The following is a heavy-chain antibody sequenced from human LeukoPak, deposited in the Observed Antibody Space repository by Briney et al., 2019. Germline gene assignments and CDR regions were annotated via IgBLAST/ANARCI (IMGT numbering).Heavy chain of an antibody. J-gene: IGHJ6*02. D-gene: IGHD3-16*01. CDR2: ISDYP. Sequence: PGGSLRLSCAASGFMFSSNWMSWVRQAPGKGLEWVSTISDYPHYADSVRGRFTISRDNSRKTVFLQMNSLTPEDAATYYCTKDSQGSYDGFWYGTYGMDVWGQGTTVTVSS. CDR1: GFMFSSNW. V-gene: IGHV3-23*05. CDR3: TKDSQGSYDGFWYGTYGMDV.